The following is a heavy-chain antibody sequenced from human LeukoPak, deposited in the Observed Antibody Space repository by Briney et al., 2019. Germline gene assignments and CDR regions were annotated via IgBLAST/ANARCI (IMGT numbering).Heavy chain of an antibody. CDR1: GFTVSSNF. CDR2: ISGSGGST. J-gene: IGHJ5*02. Sequence: TGGSLRLSCAASGFTVSSNFMSWVRQAPGKGLEWVSAISGSGGSTYYADSVKGRFTISRDNSKNTLYLQMKSLRAEDTAVYYCAKEQRGYSGYAVGSWFDPWGQGTLVTVSS. D-gene: IGHD5-12*01. V-gene: IGHV3-23*01. CDR3: AKEQRGYSGYAVGSWFDP.